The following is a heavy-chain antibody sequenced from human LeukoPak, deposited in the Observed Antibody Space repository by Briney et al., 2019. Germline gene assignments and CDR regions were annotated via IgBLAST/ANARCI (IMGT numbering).Heavy chain of an antibody. Sequence: PGGSLRLSCAASGFTVSSNYMSWVRQAPGKGLEWVSVIYSGGSIYYADSVKGRFTISRHNSKNTLYLQMNSLRAEDTAVYYCARLPHSSSRDYWGQGTLVTVSS. V-gene: IGHV3-53*04. J-gene: IGHJ4*02. D-gene: IGHD6-6*01. CDR3: ARLPHSSSRDY. CDR1: GFTVSSNY. CDR2: IYSGGSI.